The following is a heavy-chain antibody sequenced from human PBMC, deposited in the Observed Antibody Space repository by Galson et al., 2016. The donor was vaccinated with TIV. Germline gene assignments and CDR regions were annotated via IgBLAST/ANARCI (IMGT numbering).Heavy chain of an antibody. Sequence: PALVKPTQTLTLTCTFSGFSLDSSGVAVGWIRQSPGEAPEWLALIYGSDEKRYTPSLKSRLTIIKDTSKNQVVLTMTNMDPVDTATYYCSNRENGVFDYWGQGTLVTVSS. J-gene: IGHJ4*01. D-gene: IGHD3-10*01. CDR3: SNRENGVFDY. CDR1: GFSLDSSGVA. CDR2: IYGSDEK. V-gene: IGHV2-5*01.